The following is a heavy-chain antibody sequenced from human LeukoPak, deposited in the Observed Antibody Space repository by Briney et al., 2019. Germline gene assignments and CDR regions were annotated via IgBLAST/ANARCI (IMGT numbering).Heavy chain of an antibody. CDR2: FAVSDTTT. V-gene: IGHV3-48*03. Sequence: TGGSLRPSCAASGFDFSAYEMNWVRQAPGKGMEWDSYFAVSDTTTYYADSVKGCFTISRDNAKNSLYLQMNSLRAEDTGLCYFATVGYHLDSWGEGTLVTVSS. CDR1: GFDFSAYE. CDR3: ATVGYHLDS. D-gene: IGHD3-22*01. J-gene: IGHJ4*02.